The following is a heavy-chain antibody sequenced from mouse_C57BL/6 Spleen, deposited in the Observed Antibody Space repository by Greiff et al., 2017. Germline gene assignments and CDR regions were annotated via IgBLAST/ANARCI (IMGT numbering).Heavy chain of an antibody. CDR2: ILPGSGST. CDR3: SGSLGEGFAY. CDR1: GYTFTGYW. Sequence: VKLMESGAELMKPGASVKLSCKATGYTFTGYWIEWVKQRPGHGLEWIGEILPGSGSTNYNEKSKGNATFTAYTSSNTAYMQLSSLTTEDSASYYCSGSLGEGFAYWGQGTLVTVSA. V-gene: IGHV1-9*01. D-gene: IGHD4-1*01. J-gene: IGHJ3*01.